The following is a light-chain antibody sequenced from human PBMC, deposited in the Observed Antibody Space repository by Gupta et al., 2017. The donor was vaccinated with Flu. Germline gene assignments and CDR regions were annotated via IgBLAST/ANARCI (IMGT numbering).Light chain of an antibody. Sequence: ITRSCTGTSSDLGGFAYVSWDRKNPGKAPSLMIYAVMRRPEGVSNRFSGSKSRNPASLTIYGLQAEEEAHYFCNSFTSCTTPGLVAGGTKLTVL. V-gene: IGLV2-14*01. J-gene: IGLJ2*01. CDR2: AVM. CDR1: SSDLGGFAY. CDR3: NSFTSCTTPGL.